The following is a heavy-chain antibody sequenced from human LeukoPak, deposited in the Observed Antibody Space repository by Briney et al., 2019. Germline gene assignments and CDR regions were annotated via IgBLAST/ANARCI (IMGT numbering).Heavy chain of an antibody. CDR1: GFTFSDYA. CDR3: ARAITIFGELI. D-gene: IGHD3-3*01. Sequence: PGGSLGLSCVASGFTFSDYAVHWVRQAPGRGLECVAVVSYDGSNKNHADSVKGRFTISRDNSKNTLYLQMNSLRAEDTAVYYCARAITIFGELIWGQGTMVTVSS. V-gene: IGHV3-30-3*01. CDR2: VSYDGSNK. J-gene: IGHJ3*02.